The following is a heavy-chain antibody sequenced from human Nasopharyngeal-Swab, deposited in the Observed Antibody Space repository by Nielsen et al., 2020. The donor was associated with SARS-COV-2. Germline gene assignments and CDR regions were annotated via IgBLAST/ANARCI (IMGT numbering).Heavy chain of an antibody. D-gene: IGHD1-26*01. CDR2: IKQDGSEK. Sequence: GESLKISCAASGFTFSSYWMSWVRQAPGKGLEWVANIKQDGSEKYYVDSVKGRFTISRDNAKNSLYLQMNSPRAEDTAVYYCARVFGWELLRDGFDYWGQGTLVTVSS. CDR1: GFTFSSYW. V-gene: IGHV3-7*01. CDR3: ARVFGWELLRDGFDY. J-gene: IGHJ4*02.